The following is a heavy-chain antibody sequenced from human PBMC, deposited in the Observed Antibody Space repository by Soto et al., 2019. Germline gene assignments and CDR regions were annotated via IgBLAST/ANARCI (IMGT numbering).Heavy chain of an antibody. D-gene: IGHD6-6*01. CDR3: ARVAGYASSSYDY. CDR1: NYPISDGYY. V-gene: IGHV4-38-2*02. Sequence: SETLSLTCNVSNYPISDGYYWGWIRQPPGKGLEWIGSVYHTGSTYYNPSLKSRVTFSMDTSKNQISLKLRSVTAADTAVYHCARVAGYASSSYDYWGQGPLVTVST. CDR2: VYHTGST. J-gene: IGHJ4*02.